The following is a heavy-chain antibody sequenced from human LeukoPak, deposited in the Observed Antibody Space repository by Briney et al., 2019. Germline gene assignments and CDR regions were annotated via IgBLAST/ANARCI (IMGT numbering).Heavy chain of an antibody. V-gene: IGHV4-39*07. J-gene: IGHJ4*02. D-gene: IGHD5-24*01. CDR2: INHSGST. CDR1: GGSISSSSYY. CDR3: ARGLGLEMATIWFDY. Sequence: DPSETLSLTCTVSGGSISSSSYYWGWIRQPPGKGLEWIGEINHSGSTNYNPSLKSRVTISVDTSKNQFSLKLSSVTAADTAVYYCARGLGLEMATIWFDYWGQGTLVTVSS.